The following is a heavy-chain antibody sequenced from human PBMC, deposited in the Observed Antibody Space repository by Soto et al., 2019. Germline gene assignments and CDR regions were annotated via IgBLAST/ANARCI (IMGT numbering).Heavy chain of an antibody. CDR1: GGSISSYY. J-gene: IGHJ4*02. Sequence: SETLSLTCTVSGGSISSYYWSWIRQPPGKGLEWIGYIYYSGSTNYNPSLKSRVTISVDTSKNQFSLKLSSVTAADTAVYYCARVGSGYDVLSFDYWGQGTLVTVSS. D-gene: IGHD5-12*01. V-gene: IGHV4-59*01. CDR2: IYYSGST. CDR3: ARVGSGYDVLSFDY.